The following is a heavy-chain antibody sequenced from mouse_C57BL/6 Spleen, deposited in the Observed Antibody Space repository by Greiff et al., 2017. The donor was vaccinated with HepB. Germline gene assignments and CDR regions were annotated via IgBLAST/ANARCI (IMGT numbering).Heavy chain of an antibody. V-gene: IGHV14-4*01. CDR3: TPSAVGGYFDV. Sequence: EVQLQQSGAELVRPGASVKLSCTASGFNIKDDYMHWVKQRPEPGLEWIGWIDPENGDTEYASKFQGKATITADTSSNTAYLQLSSLTSEDTAVYYCTPSAVGGYFDVWGTGTTVTVSS. J-gene: IGHJ1*03. D-gene: IGHD6-1*01. CDR1: GFNIKDDY. CDR2: IDPENGDT.